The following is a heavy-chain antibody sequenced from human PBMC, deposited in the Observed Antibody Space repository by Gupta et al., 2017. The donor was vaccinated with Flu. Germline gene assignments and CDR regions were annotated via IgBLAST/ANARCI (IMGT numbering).Heavy chain of an antibody. CDR2: FDPEDGET. V-gene: IGHV1-24*01. CDR3: ATDTSPGIAVAGALFYGMDV. J-gene: IGHJ6*02. CDR1: GYPLTELS. Sequence: QVQLVQSGAEVKKPGASVKVSCKVSGYPLTELSIHWGRQGPGKGLEWMGGFDPEDGETIYAQKFQGRVTMTEDTSTDTAYMELSSLRSEDTAVYYCATDTSPGIAVAGALFYGMDVWGQGTTVTVSS. D-gene: IGHD6-19*01.